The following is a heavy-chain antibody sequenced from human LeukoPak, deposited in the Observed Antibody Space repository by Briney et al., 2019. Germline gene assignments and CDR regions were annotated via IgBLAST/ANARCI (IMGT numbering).Heavy chain of an antibody. D-gene: IGHD3-10*01. CDR3: AREGSYSGSGSPPLDY. J-gene: IGHJ4*02. Sequence: SETLSLTCAVYGGSFSDYYWSWIRQPPGKGLEWIGEINHSGSVNYNPSLKSRVTISVDTSKNQFSLKLRSVTAADAAVYYCAREGSYSGSGSPPLDYWGQGTLGTVSS. CDR1: GGSFSDYY. V-gene: IGHV4-34*01. CDR2: INHSGSV.